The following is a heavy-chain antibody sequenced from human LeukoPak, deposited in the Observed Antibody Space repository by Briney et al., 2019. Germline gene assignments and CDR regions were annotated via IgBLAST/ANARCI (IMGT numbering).Heavy chain of an antibody. V-gene: IGHV3-23*01. CDR2: ISGSGGST. CDR1: GFTFSSYA. CDR3: AKDSQLYDFWSGYQFDY. D-gene: IGHD3-3*01. Sequence: PGGSLRLSCAASGFTFSSYAMSWVRQAPGKGLERVSAISGSGGSTHYADSVKGRFTISRDNSKNTLYLQMNSLRAEDTAVYYCAKDSQLYDFWSGYQFDYWGQGTLVTVSS. J-gene: IGHJ4*02.